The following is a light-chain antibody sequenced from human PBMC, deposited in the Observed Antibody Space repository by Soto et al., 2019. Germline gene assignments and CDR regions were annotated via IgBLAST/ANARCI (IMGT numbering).Light chain of an antibody. CDR1: QSIDKW. CDR3: QQYRRFSWT. J-gene: IGKJ1*01. Sequence: DIQMTQSPSTLSASVGDRVTITCRASQSIDKWLAWYQQKPGKAPKLLIYKASILQSGVPSRFSGTGSGTEFTLTISSLQPDDVGSYFCQQYRRFSWTFGQGTKMEIK. CDR2: KAS. V-gene: IGKV1-5*03.